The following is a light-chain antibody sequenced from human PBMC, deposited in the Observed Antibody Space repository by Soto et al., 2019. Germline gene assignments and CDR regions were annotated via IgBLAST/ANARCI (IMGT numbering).Light chain of an antibody. V-gene: IGKV3-15*01. Sequence: EIVMTQSPATLSVSPGDRATLSCRASQSVSSKLAWYQQKPGQAPRLLLYSGSTRATGVPARFSGSGSGTEFTLTIDSLQSDDFAVYHCQQYNNWPPTWTFGQGTKVDI. CDR1: QSVSSK. CDR2: SGS. CDR3: QQYNNWPPTWT. J-gene: IGKJ1*01.